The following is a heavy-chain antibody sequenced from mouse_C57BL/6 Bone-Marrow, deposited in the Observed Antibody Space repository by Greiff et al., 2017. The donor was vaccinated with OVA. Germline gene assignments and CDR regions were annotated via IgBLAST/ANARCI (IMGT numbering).Heavy chain of an antibody. Sequence: QVQLQQPGAELVKPGASVKLSCKASGYTFTSYWMHWVKQRPGRGLEWIGRFDPNSGGTKYNEKFKSKATLTVDKPSSTAYMQLSSLTSEDSAVYYCARAWTVYFDYWGQGTTLTVSA. CDR3: ARAWTVYFDY. J-gene: IGHJ2*01. D-gene: IGHD1-1*01. V-gene: IGHV1-72*01. CDR2: FDPNSGGT. CDR1: GYTFTSYW.